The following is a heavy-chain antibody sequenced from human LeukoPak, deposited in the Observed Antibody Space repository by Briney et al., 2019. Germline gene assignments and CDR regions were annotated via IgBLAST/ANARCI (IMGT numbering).Heavy chain of an antibody. CDR2: INPNSGGT. V-gene: IGHV1-2*06. CDR3: AQEGSVVVIKGVIRYFDY. D-gene: IGHD3-22*01. J-gene: IGHJ4*02. Sequence: ASVKVSCKASGYTFTGYYMHWVRQAPGQGLEWMGRINPNSGGTNYAQKFQGRVTMTRDTSISTAYMELSRLRSDETAVYYCAQEGSVVVIKGVIRYFDYWGQGTLVTVSS. CDR1: GYTFTGYY.